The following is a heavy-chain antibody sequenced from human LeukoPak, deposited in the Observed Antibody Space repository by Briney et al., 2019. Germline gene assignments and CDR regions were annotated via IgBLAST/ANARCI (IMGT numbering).Heavy chain of an antibody. CDR1: GYTFTSYG. CDR3: ARVRSPHTDQLPYVIPTGNWFDP. Sequence: ASVKVSCKASGYTFTSYGISWVRQAPGQGLEWMGWISAYNGNTNYAQKLQGRVTMTTDTSTSTAYMELRSLRSDDTAVYYCARVRSPHTDQLPYVIPTGNWFDPWGQGTLVTVSS. D-gene: IGHD2-2*02. V-gene: IGHV1-18*01. J-gene: IGHJ5*02. CDR2: ISAYNGNT.